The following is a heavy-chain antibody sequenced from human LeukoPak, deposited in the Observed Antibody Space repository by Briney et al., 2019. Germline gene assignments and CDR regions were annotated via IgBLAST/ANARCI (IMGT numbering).Heavy chain of an antibody. Sequence: GGSLRLSCAASGFTFSSYSMSWVRQAPGKGLEWVSSISSSSSYIYYADSVKGRFTISRDNAKNSLYLQMNSLRAEDTAVYYYAGGRKRTLVAGSVDYWGQGTLVTVSS. CDR3: AGGRKRTLVAGSVDY. D-gene: IGHD6-19*01. J-gene: IGHJ4*02. CDR1: GFTFSSYS. V-gene: IGHV3-21*01. CDR2: ISSSSSYI.